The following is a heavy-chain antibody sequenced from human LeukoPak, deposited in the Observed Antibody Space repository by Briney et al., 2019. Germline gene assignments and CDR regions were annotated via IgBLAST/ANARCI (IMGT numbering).Heavy chain of an antibody. CDR1: GGSISSYY. Sequence: PSGTLSLTCTVSGGSISSYYWSWIRQPPGKGLEWIGYIYYSGSTNYNPSLKSRVTISVDTSKNQFSLKLSSVTAADTAVYYCARVYCSGGSCYGTNWFDPWGQGTLVTVSS. CDR3: ARVYCSGGSCYGTNWFDP. CDR2: IYYSGST. J-gene: IGHJ5*02. D-gene: IGHD2-15*01. V-gene: IGHV4-59*12.